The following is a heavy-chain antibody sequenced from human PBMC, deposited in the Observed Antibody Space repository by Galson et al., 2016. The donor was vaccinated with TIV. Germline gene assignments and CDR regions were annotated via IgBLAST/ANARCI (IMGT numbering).Heavy chain of an antibody. CDR1: GFSFSNDW. J-gene: IGHJ4*02. CDR2: IKQDGGEK. CDR3: ARYLRSSNFDY. V-gene: IGHV3-7*01. Sequence: SLRLSCAASGFSFSNDWMSWVRQAPGKGLEWVANIKQDGGEKYYVDSVKGRFTISRDNAKNSLYLHMNSLRAEDTAVYYCARYLRSSNFDYWGQGTLVTVSS.